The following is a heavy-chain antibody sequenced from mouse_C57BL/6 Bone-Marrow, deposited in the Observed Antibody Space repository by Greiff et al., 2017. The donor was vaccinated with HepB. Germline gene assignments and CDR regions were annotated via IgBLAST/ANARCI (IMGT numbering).Heavy chain of an antibody. CDR1: GYAFSSYW. V-gene: IGHV1-80*01. CDR3: ARSGRSYFDY. J-gene: IGHJ2*01. D-gene: IGHD1-1*01. Sequence: LVESGAELVKPGASVKISCKASGYAFSSYWMNWVKQRPGKGLEWIGQIYPGDGDTNYNGKFKGKATLTADKSSSTAYMQLSSLTSEDSAVYFCARSGRSYFDYWGQGTTLTVSS. CDR2: IYPGDGDT.